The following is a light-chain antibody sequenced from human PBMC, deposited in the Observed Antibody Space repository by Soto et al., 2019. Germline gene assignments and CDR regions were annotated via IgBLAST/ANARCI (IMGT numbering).Light chain of an antibody. CDR2: GAS. CDR1: QSVSGN. Sequence: ETVMTQSPATLSVSPGERATLSCRASQSVSGNLAWYQQRPGQPPRLLIYGASTMATGIPARFSGDGSGTEFTLTITSLQSEDFAVYYCQQYGDWPPWTFGQGTKVEIK. CDR3: QQYGDWPPWT. J-gene: IGKJ1*01. V-gene: IGKV3-15*01.